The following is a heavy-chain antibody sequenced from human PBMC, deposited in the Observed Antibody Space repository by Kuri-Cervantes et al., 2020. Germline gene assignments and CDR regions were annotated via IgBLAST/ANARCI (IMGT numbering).Heavy chain of an antibody. Sequence: GSLRLSCTVSGGSISSSSYYWGWIRQPPGKGLEWIGSFYYSGSTYYNPSLKSRVTVSVDTSKNQFSLKLSSVTAADTAVYYCARDSLSCAFDIWGQGTMVTVSS. CDR3: ARDSLSCAFDI. J-gene: IGHJ3*02. CDR2: FYYSGST. V-gene: IGHV4-39*07. CDR1: GGSISSSSYY.